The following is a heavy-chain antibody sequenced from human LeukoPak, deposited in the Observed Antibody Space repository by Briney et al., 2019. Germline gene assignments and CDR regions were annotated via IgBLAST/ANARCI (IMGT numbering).Heavy chain of an antibody. V-gene: IGHV3-66*01. D-gene: IGHD6-13*01. Sequence: GGSLRLSCTASGFTMSGIHMNWVRQAPGKGLDWVSGLYAGGSTYYAGSVTGRFTISRDDSKNTLYLQMNSLRAEDTAVYFCARDVRRAAAGTMNYWGQGTLVTVSS. CDR3: ARDVRRAAAGTMNY. J-gene: IGHJ4*02. CDR2: LYAGGST. CDR1: GFTMSGIH.